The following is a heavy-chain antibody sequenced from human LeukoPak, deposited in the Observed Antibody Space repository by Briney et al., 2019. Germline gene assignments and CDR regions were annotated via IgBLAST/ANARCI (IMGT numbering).Heavy chain of an antibody. D-gene: IGHD3-22*01. V-gene: IGHV3-74*01. J-gene: IGHJ1*01. CDR2: IKSDGST. Sequence: GGSLRLSCAASGFTFSSYWMHWVRRAPGKGRVWVSRIKSDGSTNYADSVKGRFPISRDNAKNTVSLQMTSLRAEDTGVYYCARAPSEIGGYYPEYFRHWGQGTLVTVSS. CDR1: GFTFSSYW. CDR3: ARAPSEIGGYYPEYFRH.